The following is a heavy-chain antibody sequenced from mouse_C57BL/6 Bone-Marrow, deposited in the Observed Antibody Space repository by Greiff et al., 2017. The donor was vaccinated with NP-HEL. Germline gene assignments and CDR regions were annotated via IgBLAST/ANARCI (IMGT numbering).Heavy chain of an antibody. CDR2: IDPSDSET. J-gene: IGHJ1*03. CDR1: GYTFTSYW. Sequence: VQLQQPGAELVRPGSSVKLSCKASGYTFTSYWMHWVKQRPIQGLEWIGNIDPSDSETHYNQKFKDKATLTVDKSSSTAYMQLSSLTSEDSAVYYCARWGYYGTSDWYFDVWGTGTTVTVSS. D-gene: IGHD1-1*01. CDR3: ARWGYYGTSDWYFDV. V-gene: IGHV1-52*01.